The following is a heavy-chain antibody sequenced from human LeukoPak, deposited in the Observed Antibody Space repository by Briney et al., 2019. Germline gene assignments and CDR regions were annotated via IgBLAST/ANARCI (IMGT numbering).Heavy chain of an antibody. J-gene: IGHJ4*02. D-gene: IGHD5-12*01. CDR1: GFTFSDLY. CDR2: ISSTGSTI. Sequence: PGGSLRLSCAASGFTFSDLYVSWIRQPPGKGLEWLSHISSTGSTIYYADSVKGRFITSRDNGRNSVYLEVNNLRVEDTAVYYCARARGPGNRGYENGFAYWGQGSLVTVSS. CDR3: ARARGPGNRGYENGFAY. V-gene: IGHV3-11*01.